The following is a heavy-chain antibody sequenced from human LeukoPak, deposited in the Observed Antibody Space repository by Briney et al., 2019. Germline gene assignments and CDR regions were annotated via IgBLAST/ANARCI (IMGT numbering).Heavy chain of an antibody. CDR3: ASPGRWLQFYHAFDI. J-gene: IGHJ3*02. D-gene: IGHD5-24*01. V-gene: IGHV1-69*13. CDR1: GYTFTGYY. CDR2: IIPIFGTA. Sequence: ASVMVSCKASGYTFTGYYIHWVRQAPGQGLEWMGGIIPIFGTANYAQKFQGRVTITADESTSTAYMELSSLRSEDTAVYYCASPGRWLQFYHAFDIWGQGTMVTVSS.